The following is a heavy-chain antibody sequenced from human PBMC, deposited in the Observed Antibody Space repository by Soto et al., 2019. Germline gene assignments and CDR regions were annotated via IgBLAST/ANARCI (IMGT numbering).Heavy chain of an antibody. CDR2: IYDSGST. CDR1: GGSIISYY. J-gene: IGHJ4*02. CDR3: ARGGGYPDY. V-gene: IGHV4-59*01. Sequence: SETLSLTCTVSGGSIISYYWSWIRQPPGKGLEWIGYIYDSGSTSYNPSLKSRVTISVDTSKNQFSLKLSSVTAADTAVYYCARGGGYPDYWGQGTLVTVSS. D-gene: IGHD5-18*01.